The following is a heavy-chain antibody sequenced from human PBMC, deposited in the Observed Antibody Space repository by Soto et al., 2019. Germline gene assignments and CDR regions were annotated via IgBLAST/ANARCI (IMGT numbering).Heavy chain of an antibody. D-gene: IGHD5-18*01. J-gene: IGHJ4*02. CDR3: AREDVDTTMVYFDY. Sequence: QVQLVESGGGLVKPGGSLRLSCAASGFTLSDYYRSWIRQAPGKGLEWVSDISSSSTYTNYADSVKGRFTISRDNAKKSLYLQMNSLRAEDTAVYYCAREDVDTTMVYFDYWGQGTLVTVSS. CDR2: ISSSSTYT. V-gene: IGHV3-11*06. CDR1: GFTLSDYY.